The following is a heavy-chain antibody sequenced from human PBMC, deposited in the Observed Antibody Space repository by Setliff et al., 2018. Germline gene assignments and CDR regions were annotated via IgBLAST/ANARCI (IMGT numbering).Heavy chain of an antibody. CDR3: ARGRGPDIVVTIPGDY. CDR1: GSTFSSYG. CDR2: TIPMFGTT. J-gene: IGHJ4*02. Sequence: SVKVSCKASGSTFSSYGITWVRQAPGHGLEWMGGTIPMFGTTNYAQKFQGRVIMTIDSSTTTAYMELKTLRSDDTAVYYCARGRGPDIVVTIPGDYWGQGTQVTVSS. V-gene: IGHV1-69*05. D-gene: IGHD2-15*01.